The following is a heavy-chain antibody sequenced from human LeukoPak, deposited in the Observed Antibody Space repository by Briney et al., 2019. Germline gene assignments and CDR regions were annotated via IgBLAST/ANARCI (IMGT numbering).Heavy chain of an antibody. CDR3: ARERGTYYDFWSGYSDY. Sequence: GRSLRLSCAASGFTFSSYAMHWFRQAPGKGLEWVAVISYDGSNKYYADSVKGRFTISRDNSKNTLYLQMNSLRAEDTAVYYCARERGTYYDFWSGYSDYWGQGTLVTVSS. J-gene: IGHJ4*02. V-gene: IGHV3-30-3*01. CDR1: GFTFSSYA. D-gene: IGHD3-3*01. CDR2: ISYDGSNK.